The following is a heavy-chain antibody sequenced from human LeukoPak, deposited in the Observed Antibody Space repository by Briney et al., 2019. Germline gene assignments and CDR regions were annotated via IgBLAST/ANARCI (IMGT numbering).Heavy chain of an antibody. Sequence: GGSLRLSCVASGFTFSNYGMSWVRQAPGKGLEWVSAISGSGGKTYYADSVKGRFTISRDNSKNTLYLQMNSLRAEDTAVYYCARDPYDFWSGYPDYWGQGTLVTVSS. V-gene: IGHV3-23*01. CDR1: GFTFSNYG. D-gene: IGHD3-3*01. CDR3: ARDPYDFWSGYPDY. J-gene: IGHJ4*02. CDR2: ISGSGGKT.